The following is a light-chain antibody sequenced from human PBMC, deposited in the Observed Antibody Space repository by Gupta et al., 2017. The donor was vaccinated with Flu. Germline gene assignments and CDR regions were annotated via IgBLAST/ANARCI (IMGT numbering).Light chain of an antibody. CDR3: SSYTSSSPLYV. CDR1: SSDVGGYNY. Sequence: QSAPTQPASVSGSPGQSITISCTGTSSDVGGYNYVSWYQQHPGKAPKLMIYEVSNRPSGVSNRFSGSKSGNTASLTISGLQAEDEADYYCSSYTSSSPLYVFGTGTKVTVL. J-gene: IGLJ1*01. V-gene: IGLV2-14*01. CDR2: EVS.